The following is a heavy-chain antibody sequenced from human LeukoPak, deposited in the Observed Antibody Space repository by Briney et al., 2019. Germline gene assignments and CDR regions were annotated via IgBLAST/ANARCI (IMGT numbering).Heavy chain of an antibody. Sequence: PGGSLRLSCAASGFTFSSYSMNWVRQAPGKGLEWVSSISSSSSYIYYADSVKGRFTISRDNAKNSLYLQTNSLRAEDTAVYYCARTDIVVVPRGAYLDYWGQGTLVTVSS. CDR2: ISSSSSYI. CDR1: GFTFSSYS. CDR3: ARTDIVVVPRGAYLDY. J-gene: IGHJ4*02. D-gene: IGHD2-2*01. V-gene: IGHV3-21*01.